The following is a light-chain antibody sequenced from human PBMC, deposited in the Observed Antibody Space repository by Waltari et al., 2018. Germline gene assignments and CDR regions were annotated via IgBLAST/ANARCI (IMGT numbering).Light chain of an antibody. CDR1: SDNVGNQG. J-gene: IGLJ3*02. CDR3: AAWDTSLNAWV. CDR2: RDN. Sequence: QAGLTQPPSVSKDLRQTATLPCTGNSDNVGNQGAARLQQNQGPPPKLLSYRDNNRPSGISERFSASTSGSTASLTITGLQPEDEADYYCAAWDTSLNAWVFGGGTKVTVL. V-gene: IGLV10-54*01.